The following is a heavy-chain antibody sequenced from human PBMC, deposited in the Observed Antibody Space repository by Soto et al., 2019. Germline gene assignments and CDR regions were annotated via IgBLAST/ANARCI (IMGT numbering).Heavy chain of an antibody. Sequence: QVQLPQWGAGLLKPSETLSLTCAVYGGSFSGYYWSWIRQPPGKGLEWIGEINHSGSTNYNPSLKSRVTISVDTSKNQFSLKLSSVTAADTAVYYCARLRRSSSYYYDGMDVWGQGTTVTVSS. CDR1: GGSFSGYY. V-gene: IGHV4-34*01. CDR2: INHSGST. D-gene: IGHD6-6*01. J-gene: IGHJ6*02. CDR3: ARLRRSSSYYYDGMDV.